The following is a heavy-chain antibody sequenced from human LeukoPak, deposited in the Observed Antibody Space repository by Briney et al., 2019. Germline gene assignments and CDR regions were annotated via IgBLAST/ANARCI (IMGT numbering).Heavy chain of an antibody. CDR3: ARCGGYSYGSSYYGMDV. V-gene: IGHV4-59*01. CDR2: IYYSGST. D-gene: IGHD5-18*01. CDR1: GGSFSGYY. J-gene: IGHJ6*02. Sequence: SETLSLTCAVYGGSFSGYYWSWIRQPPGKGLEWIGYIYYSGSTNYNPSLKSRVTISVDTSKNQFSLKLSSVTAADTAVYYCARCGGYSYGSSYYGMDVWGQGTTVTVSS.